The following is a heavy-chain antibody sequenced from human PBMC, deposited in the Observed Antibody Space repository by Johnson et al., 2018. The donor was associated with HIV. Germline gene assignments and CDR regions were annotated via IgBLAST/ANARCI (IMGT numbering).Heavy chain of an antibody. V-gene: IGHV3-30*02. CDR3: AKAPGTGGWGASDI. CDR1: GFTFSSYG. CDR2: IRYDGSNK. Sequence: QVQLVESGGGVVQPGGSLRLSCAASGFTFSSYGMHWVRQAPGKGLEWVAFIRYDGSNKYYADSVKGRLTISRDSSKNTLYLQMNSLRAEDTALYYCAKAPGTGGWGASDIWGRGTMVTVSS. D-gene: IGHD1-14*01. J-gene: IGHJ3*02.